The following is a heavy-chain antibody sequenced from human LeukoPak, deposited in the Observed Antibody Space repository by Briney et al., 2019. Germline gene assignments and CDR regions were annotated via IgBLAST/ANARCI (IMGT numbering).Heavy chain of an antibody. CDR1: GFTFSRYN. Sequence: GGSLRLSCAASGFTFSRYNMKWVRQAPGKGLEWVSSISRTSSYIYYADSVKGRFTISRDNAQISLYLQMNSLRVEDTAVYYCARVLETDCSGGSCYSGLDHWGQRTLVTLSS. J-gene: IGHJ4*02. D-gene: IGHD2-15*01. V-gene: IGHV3-21*01. CDR2: ISRTSSYI. CDR3: ARVLETDCSGGSCYSGLDH.